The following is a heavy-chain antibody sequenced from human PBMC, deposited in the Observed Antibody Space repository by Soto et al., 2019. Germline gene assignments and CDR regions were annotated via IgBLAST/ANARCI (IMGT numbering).Heavy chain of an antibody. CDR3: VRDISGPAERNWFDP. CDR1: GMTFADYN. D-gene: IGHD6-19*01. V-gene: IGHV3-21*01. J-gene: IGHJ5*02. Sequence: GGSLRLSCVTSGMTFADYNMNWVRQAPGKGLEWVSTISRSSTYFYYADSVKGRFTVSRDDAKNSLFLHMGGLTTDDTGVYFCVRDISGPAERNWFDPWGQGTLVTVSS. CDR2: ISRSSTYF.